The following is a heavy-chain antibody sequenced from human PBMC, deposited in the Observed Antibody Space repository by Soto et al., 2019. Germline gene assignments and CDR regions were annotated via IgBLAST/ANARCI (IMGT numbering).Heavy chain of an antibody. V-gene: IGHV1-18*01. Sequence: QIQLLQSGAEVKKPGASVKVTCKASGYTFRNFGICWVRQAPRQGLEWMGWISAYNANADYAQKVQGRLTMTADTPTSTAYMELRSLRSDDTAVYYCARENSYFDYCGQGTLVTVSS. J-gene: IGHJ4*02. CDR3: ARENSYFDY. CDR2: ISAYNANA. CDR1: GYTFRNFG.